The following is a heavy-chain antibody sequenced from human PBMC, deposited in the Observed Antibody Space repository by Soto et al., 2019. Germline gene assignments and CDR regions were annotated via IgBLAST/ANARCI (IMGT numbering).Heavy chain of an antibody. J-gene: IGHJ6*02. CDR3: AREKVGYSNTLYYYYGMDV. D-gene: IGHD4-4*01. Sequence: ASVKVSCKASGYTFTSYYMHWVRQAPGQGLEWMGIINPSGGSTSYAQKFQGRVTMTRDTSTTTVYMELSSLRAEDTAVYYCAREKVGYSNTLYYYYGMDVWGQGTTVTVSS. CDR1: GYTFTSYY. CDR2: INPSGGST. V-gene: IGHV1-46*01.